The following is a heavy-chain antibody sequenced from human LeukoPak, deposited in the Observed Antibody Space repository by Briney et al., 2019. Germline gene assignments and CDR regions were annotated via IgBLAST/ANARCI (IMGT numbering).Heavy chain of an antibody. CDR2: IYTSGST. V-gene: IGHV4-61*02. D-gene: IGHD2-15*01. CDR1: GVSLSSGSYY. Sequence: PSQTLSLTCTVSGVSLSSGSYYWSWIRQPAGKGLEWIGRIYTSGSTNYNPFLKSRVTLSVDTSKNQFYLKLSSVTAADTAVYYCARGAAYYYYYYMDVWGKGTTVTISS. CDR3: ARGAAYYYYYYMDV. J-gene: IGHJ6*03.